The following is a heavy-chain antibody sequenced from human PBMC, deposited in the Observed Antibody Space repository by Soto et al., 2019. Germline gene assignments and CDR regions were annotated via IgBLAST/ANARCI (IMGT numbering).Heavy chain of an antibody. CDR3: ARMVRASVLVPAAQPGFDP. CDR2: IYHSGST. J-gene: IGHJ5*02. Sequence: QVQLQESGPGLVKPSGTLSLTCAVSGGSISSSNWWSWVRQPPGKGLEWIGEIYHSGSTNYNPSLKSRVTISVDKSKNQFSLKLSSVTAADTAVYYCARMVRASVLVPAAQPGFDPWGQGTLVTVSS. V-gene: IGHV4-4*02. D-gene: IGHD2-2*01. CDR1: GGSISSSNW.